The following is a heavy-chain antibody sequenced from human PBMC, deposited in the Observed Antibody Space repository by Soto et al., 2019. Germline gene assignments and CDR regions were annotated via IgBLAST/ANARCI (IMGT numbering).Heavy chain of an antibody. Sequence: PGESLKISCAASGFTFRDYYMTWLRQAPGKGLEWVSYISPDGGNVYYADSVKGRFTISRDNAKNSLYLQMDNLGAEDTAFYYCAKDLLRYFDPPNWFDPWGQGTLVTVSS. V-gene: IGHV3-11*04. CDR3: AKDLLRYFDPPNWFDP. CDR1: GFTFRDYY. CDR2: ISPDGGNV. D-gene: IGHD3-9*01. J-gene: IGHJ5*02.